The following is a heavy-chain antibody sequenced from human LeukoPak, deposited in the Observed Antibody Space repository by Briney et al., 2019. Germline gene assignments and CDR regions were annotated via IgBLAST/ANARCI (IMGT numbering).Heavy chain of an antibody. V-gene: IGHV3-53*01. CDR2: IYSVGST. CDR1: GFTVSSNY. J-gene: IGHJ4*02. D-gene: IGHD4-23*01. CDR3: ARRAGGYSHPYDY. Sequence: PGGSLRLSCAASGFTVSSNYISWVRQAPGKGLELVSLIYSVGSTYYADSLKGRFTISRYNPKTTLYLQMSSLRAEATAVYYCARRAGGYSHPYDYWGQGTLVTVSS.